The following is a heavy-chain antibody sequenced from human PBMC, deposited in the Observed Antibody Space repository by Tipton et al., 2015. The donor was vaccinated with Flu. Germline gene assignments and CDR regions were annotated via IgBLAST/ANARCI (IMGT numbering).Heavy chain of an antibody. J-gene: IGHJ4*02. CDR1: GFNLSSYE. D-gene: IGHD6-19*01. V-gene: IGHV3-48*03. CDR2: ISIDSRTK. CDR3: ASAAVGG. Sequence: SLRLSCGASGFNLSSYEMNWVRQAPGKGLEWISYISIDSRTKYYADSVKGRFTISRDNAKNTLSLQMNSLRAEDTAVYYCASAAVGGWGQGTLVTVSS.